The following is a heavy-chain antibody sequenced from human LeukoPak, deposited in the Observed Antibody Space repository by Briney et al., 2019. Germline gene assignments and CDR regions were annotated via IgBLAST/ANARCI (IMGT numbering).Heavy chain of an antibody. V-gene: IGHV3-74*01. CDR1: GFTFSSYW. CDR3: ARAPSEIGGYYPEYFRH. CDR2: IKSDGST. Sequence: GGSLRLSCAASGFTFSSYWMHWVRQAPGKGLVWVSRIKSDGSTNYADSVKGRFTISRDNAKNTLSLQMNSLRAEDTGVYYCARAPSEIGGYYPEYFRHWGQGTLVTVSS. J-gene: IGHJ1*01. D-gene: IGHD3-22*01.